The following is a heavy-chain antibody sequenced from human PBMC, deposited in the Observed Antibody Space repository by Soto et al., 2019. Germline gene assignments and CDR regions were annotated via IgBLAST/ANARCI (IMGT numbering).Heavy chain of an antibody. V-gene: IGHV1-69*01. CDR1: GGTFSSYA. CDR2: IIAILGKA. J-gene: IGHJ3*01. CDR3: ARARGGAIIVGVTGTFDV. Sequence: QVQLVQSGAEVKKPGSSVKVSCKASGGTFSSYAISWVRQAPGQGLEWMGGIIAILGKANYAEKFQGRVTITADESTSTAYMELSSLRSEDTAVYYCARARGGAIIVGVTGTFDVWGQGTLVTVSS. D-gene: IGHD3-22*01.